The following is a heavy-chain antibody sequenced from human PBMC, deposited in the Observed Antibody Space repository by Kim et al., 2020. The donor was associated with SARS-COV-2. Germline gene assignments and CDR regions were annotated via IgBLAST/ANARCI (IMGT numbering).Heavy chain of an antibody. Sequence: AQRGQGSVTMTRETSTNPVYMELRSLRSEDTAVYYCARDRGFGEFLIDYWGQGTLVTVSS. CDR3: ARDRGFGEFLIDY. J-gene: IGHJ4*02. D-gene: IGHD3-10*01. V-gene: IGHV1-46*01.